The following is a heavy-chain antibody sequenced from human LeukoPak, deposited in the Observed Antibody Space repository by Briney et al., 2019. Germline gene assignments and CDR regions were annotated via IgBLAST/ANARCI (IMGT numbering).Heavy chain of an antibody. V-gene: IGHV6-1*01. D-gene: IGHD3-10*01. J-gene: IGHJ4*02. CDR1: GDSVSGSPAV. Sequence: SQTLSLTCALSGDSVSGSPAVWNWIRQSPSRGLEWLGRAYYRSKWYIDYAVSLKGRITITPDTSKHHFFLQLTSVTPEDTAVYYCARGAVRGGTNFDYWGQGTLVTVSS. CDR2: AYYRSKWYI. CDR3: ARGAVRGGTNFDY.